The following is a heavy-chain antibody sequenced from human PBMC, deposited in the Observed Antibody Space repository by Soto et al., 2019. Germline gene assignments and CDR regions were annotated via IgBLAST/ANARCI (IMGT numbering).Heavy chain of an antibody. V-gene: IGHV3-23*01. J-gene: IGHJ6*03. CDR3: AKGWYNYYYMEV. Sequence: PGGALRLSCAASGFTFRNYSMNWVRQAPGKRLEWVSAIIASGETMHYAESVKGRLTISGDNSKNTLYLQFNSLRAAHTAQSYCAKGWYNYYYMEVWGTGTTVTVSS. D-gene: IGHD1-1*01. CDR2: IIASGETM. CDR1: GFTFRNYS.